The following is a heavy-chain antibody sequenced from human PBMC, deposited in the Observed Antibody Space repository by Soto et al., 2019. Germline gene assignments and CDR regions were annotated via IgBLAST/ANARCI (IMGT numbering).Heavy chain of an antibody. CDR1: GFTFKTYT. J-gene: IGHJ6*02. CDR2: ISYDGSNK. D-gene: IGHD6-6*01. CDR3: AKDREAARGYYYYGMDV. Sequence: GGSLRLSCAGSGFTFKTYTFHWGRQPPGKGLEWVAVISYDGSNKYYADSVKGRFTISRDNSKNTLYLQMNSLRAEDTAVYYCAKDREAARGYYYYGMDVWGQGTTVTVSS. V-gene: IGHV3-30*18.